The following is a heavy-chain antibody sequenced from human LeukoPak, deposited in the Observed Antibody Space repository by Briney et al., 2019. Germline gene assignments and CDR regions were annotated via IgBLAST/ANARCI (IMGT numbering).Heavy chain of an antibody. CDR1: GVTVSSNY. V-gene: IGHV3-53*01. Sequence: GGSLRLSCAVSGVTVSSNYMSWVRQAPGRGLEWVSVIYSAGSTYYADSVKGRFTISRDNSKNTLYLQMNSLRAEDTAVYYCASRTYYDTDSCKEYWGQGTLVTVSS. CDR3: ASRTYYDTDSCKEY. D-gene: IGHD3-22*01. CDR2: IYSAGST. J-gene: IGHJ4*02.